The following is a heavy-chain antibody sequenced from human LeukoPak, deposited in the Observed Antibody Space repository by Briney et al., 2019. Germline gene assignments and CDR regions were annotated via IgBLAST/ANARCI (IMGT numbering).Heavy chain of an antibody. D-gene: IGHD1-26*01. V-gene: IGHV3-23*01. CDR1: GFTFDNYR. CDR2: VNTDGGNT. CDR3: TKRVKYGGTWDHFAD. Sequence: GGSLRLSCAASGFTFDNYRMSWVRQAPGKGLEWVSTVNTDGGNTYYADSVKGRFTISRDNSKSTLILRMNSLRVEDTALYYCTKRVKYGGTWDHFADWGQGTLVTVSS. J-gene: IGHJ4*02.